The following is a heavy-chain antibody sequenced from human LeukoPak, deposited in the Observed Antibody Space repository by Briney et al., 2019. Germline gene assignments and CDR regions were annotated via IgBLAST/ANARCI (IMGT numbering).Heavy chain of an antibody. V-gene: IGHV3-23*01. Sequence: RRSLSLSCAVSGFTFSSYAMSWVRQAPGKGLEWVSAISGSGGRTYYADSVKGRFTISRDNSKNTLYLQLNSLRAEDTAVYYCAKFPSYYYDSSGYWDYWGQGALVTVSS. CDR3: AKFPSYYYDSSGYWDY. CDR1: GFTFSSYA. J-gene: IGHJ4*02. CDR2: ISGSGGRT. D-gene: IGHD3-22*01.